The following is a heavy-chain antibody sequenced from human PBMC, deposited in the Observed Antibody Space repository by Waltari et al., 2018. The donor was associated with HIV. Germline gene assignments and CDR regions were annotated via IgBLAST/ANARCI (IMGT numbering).Heavy chain of an antibody. CDR3: ASEQYSSDWYDNH. D-gene: IGHD6-19*01. J-gene: IGHJ5*02. Sequence: QVPLVQSGAEVKKPGASVKVSCKASGITLSTSAMHWGRQAPGQRLEWMGWINVGNGNSDYSQKFQGRVTITRDKSASTAYMELSGLRSEDTAVYYCASEQYSSDWYDNHWGQGTLVTVSS. CDR2: INVGNGNS. V-gene: IGHV1-3*01. CDR1: GITLSTSA.